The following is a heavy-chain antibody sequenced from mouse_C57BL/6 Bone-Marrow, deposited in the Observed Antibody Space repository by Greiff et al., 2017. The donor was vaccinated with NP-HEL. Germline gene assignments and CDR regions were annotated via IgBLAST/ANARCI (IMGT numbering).Heavy chain of an antibody. CDR2: IDPSDSYT. V-gene: IGHV1-50*01. D-gene: IGHD2-2*01. CDR3: ARGGGYDDFDY. Sequence: QVQLQQPGAELVKPGASVKLSCKASGYTFTSYWMQWVKQRPGQGLEWIGEIDPSDSYTNYNQKFKGKATLTVDTSSSTAYMQLSSLTSEDSAVYYCARGGGYDDFDYWGQGTTLTVSS. J-gene: IGHJ2*01. CDR1: GYTFTSYW.